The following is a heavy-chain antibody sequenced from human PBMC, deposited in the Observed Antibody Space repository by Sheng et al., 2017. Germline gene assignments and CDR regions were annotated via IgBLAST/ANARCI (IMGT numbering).Heavy chain of an antibody. D-gene: IGHD1-1*01. CDR1: GGTFSSYT. Sequence: QVQLVQSGAEVKKPGSSVKVSCKASGGTFSSYTISWVRQAPGQGLEWMGRIIPILGIANYAQKFQGRVTITADKSTSTAYMELSSLRSEDTAVYYCARAVNSPDDDYFDYWGQGTLVTVSS. CDR3: ARAVNSPDDDYFDY. V-gene: IGHV1-69*04. CDR2: IIPILGIA. J-gene: IGHJ4*02.